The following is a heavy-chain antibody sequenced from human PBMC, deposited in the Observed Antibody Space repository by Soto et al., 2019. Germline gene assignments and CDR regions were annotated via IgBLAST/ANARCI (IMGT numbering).Heavy chain of an antibody. V-gene: IGHV3-15*01. CDR1: GFILSDAW. CDR2: IKSKTNGGAR. J-gene: IGHJ5*02. CDR3: TIGRDRSGKDYFDP. D-gene: IGHD3-22*01. Sequence: EVQLVESGGGLVKPGGSLRLSCAASGFILSDAWMSWVRQAPGKGLEWVGRIKSKTNGGARNYAAPVKDRFTISRDESKNTLYLQMNSLKIEDTAVYYCTIGRDRSGKDYFDPWGQGTLVTVSS.